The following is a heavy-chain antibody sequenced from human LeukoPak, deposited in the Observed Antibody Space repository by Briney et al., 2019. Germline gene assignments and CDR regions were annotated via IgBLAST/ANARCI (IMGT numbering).Heavy chain of an antibody. CDR2: IYYSGST. CDR1: GGSISSSSYY. D-gene: IGHD5-18*01. Sequence: SETLSLTCTVSGGSISSSSYYWGWIRQPPGKGLEWIGYIYYSGSTNYNPSLKSRVTISVDTSKNQFSLKLSSVTAADTAVYYCARGFHYAYDYWGQGTLVTVSS. J-gene: IGHJ4*02. V-gene: IGHV4-61*05. CDR3: ARGFHYAYDY.